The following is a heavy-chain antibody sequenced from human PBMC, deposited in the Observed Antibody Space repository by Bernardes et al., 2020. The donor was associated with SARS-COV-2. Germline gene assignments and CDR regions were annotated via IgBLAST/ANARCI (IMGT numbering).Heavy chain of an antibody. Sequence: GVLRLSCAASGYSFSSYAMTWVRQAPGKGLEWVSAISGSAGSTYYADSLKGRFTISRDNSKNTLYLQMNSLRAEDTAVYYSARSRDYGDFGGILRGYYFDYWGQGTLVTVSS. CDR2: ISGSAGST. J-gene: IGHJ4*02. D-gene: IGHD4-17*01. CDR1: GYSFSSYA. V-gene: IGHV3-23*01. CDR3: ARSRDYGDFGGILRGYYFDY.